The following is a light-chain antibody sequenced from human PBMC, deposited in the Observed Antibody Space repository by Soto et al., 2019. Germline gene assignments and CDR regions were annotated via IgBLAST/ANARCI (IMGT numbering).Light chain of an antibody. V-gene: IGKV3-20*01. J-gene: IGKJ4*01. CDR3: QQYDPSPPLT. CDR1: QSISSKY. Sequence: EIVLTQSLGTLSLSPGKRATLSCRASQSISSKYLAWYQQKPGQPPRLLIYGTSSRATGIPDRFSGSGSGTDFTLTISRLEPEDFAVYYCQQYDPSPPLTFGGGTKVELK. CDR2: GTS.